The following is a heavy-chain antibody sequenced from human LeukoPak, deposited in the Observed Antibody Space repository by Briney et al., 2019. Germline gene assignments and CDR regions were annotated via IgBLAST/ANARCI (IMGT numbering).Heavy chain of an antibody. D-gene: IGHD6-13*01. J-gene: IGHJ4*02. V-gene: IGHV3-64*04. CDR2: ISDSGGST. CDR1: GFPFSSYA. CDR3: ARGAFAGGYFDY. Sequence: PGGSLRLSCSASGFPFSSYAMHWVRQAPGKGLEYVSAISDSGGSTYYADSVKGRFTISRDNAKNSLYLQMNSLRAEDTAVYYCARGAFAGGYFDYWGQGTLVTVSS.